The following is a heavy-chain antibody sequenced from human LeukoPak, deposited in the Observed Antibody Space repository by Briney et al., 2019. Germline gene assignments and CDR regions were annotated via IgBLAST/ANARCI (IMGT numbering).Heavy chain of an antibody. CDR2: IYNSGIT. D-gene: IGHD2-21*01. Sequence: SETLSLTCTVSGASITGYYWSWIRQPPGKGLEWIGYIYNSGITNYNPSLKSRVTISADTSKNQFSLRLNSVTAADTAVYYCASSIAVSIRNYYYMDVWGKGTTVTVSS. CDR3: ASSIAVSIRNYYYMDV. J-gene: IGHJ6*03. CDR1: GASITGYY. V-gene: IGHV4-4*09.